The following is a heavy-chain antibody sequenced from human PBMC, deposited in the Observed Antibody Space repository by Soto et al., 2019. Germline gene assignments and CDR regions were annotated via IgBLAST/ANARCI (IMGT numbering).Heavy chain of an antibody. CDR3: ARDIAAAGTFPYGMDV. Sequence: SLRLSCAASGFTFSSYWMSWVRQAPGKGLEWVANIKQDGSEKYYVDSVKGRFTISRDNAKNSLYLQMNSLRAEDTAVYYCARDIAAAGTFPYGMDVWGQGTTVTVSS. J-gene: IGHJ6*02. CDR2: IKQDGSEK. D-gene: IGHD6-13*01. CDR1: GFTFSSYW. V-gene: IGHV3-7*05.